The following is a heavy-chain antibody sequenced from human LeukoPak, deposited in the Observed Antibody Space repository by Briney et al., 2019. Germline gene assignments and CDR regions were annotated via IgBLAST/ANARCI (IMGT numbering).Heavy chain of an antibody. CDR1: GFTFSDYY. V-gene: IGHV3-11*06. J-gene: IGHJ4*02. CDR3: ASGRYSNYFDY. D-gene: IGHD4-11*01. Sequence: GGSLRLSCAASGFTFSDYYMSWIRQAPGKGLEWVSYISSSGSYTNYADSVKGRFTISRDNAKNSLYLQMNSLRAEDTAVYYCASGRYSNYFDYWGQGTLVTVSS. CDR2: ISSSGSYT.